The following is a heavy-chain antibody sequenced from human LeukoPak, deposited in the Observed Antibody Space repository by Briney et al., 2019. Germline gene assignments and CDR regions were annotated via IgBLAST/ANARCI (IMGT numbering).Heavy chain of an antibody. Sequence: GGSLRLSCAASGFTFSSYAMSWVRLAPGKGLEWVSAISGSGGSTYYADSVKGRFTISRDNSKNTLYLQMNSLRAEDTAVYYCAKVPITVIVVVITGYYFDYWGQGTLVTVSS. CDR1: GFTFSSYA. J-gene: IGHJ4*02. CDR2: ISGSGGST. V-gene: IGHV3-23*01. CDR3: AKVPITVIVVVITGYYFDY. D-gene: IGHD3-22*01.